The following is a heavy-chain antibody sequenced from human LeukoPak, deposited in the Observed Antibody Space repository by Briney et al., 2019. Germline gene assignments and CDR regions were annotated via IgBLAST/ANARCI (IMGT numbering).Heavy chain of an antibody. J-gene: IGHJ4*02. CDR2: ICYDGSNK. D-gene: IGHD3-3*01. Sequence: GGSLRLSCPASGFTLSSYAMHWVRQAPGKGLKGVAVICYDGSNKYYADSVKGRFTISRDNSKNTLYLQMNSLRAEDTAVYYCAREGPHKYYDFWSGYYGLDYWGQGTLVTVSS. CDR1: GFTLSSYA. CDR3: AREGPHKYYDFWSGYYGLDY. V-gene: IGHV3-33*01.